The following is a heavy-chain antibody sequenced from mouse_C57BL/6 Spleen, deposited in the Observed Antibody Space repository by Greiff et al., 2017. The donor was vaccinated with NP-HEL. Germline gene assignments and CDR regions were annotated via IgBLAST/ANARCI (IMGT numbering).Heavy chain of an antibody. J-gene: IGHJ3*01. CDR2: IRNKANGYTT. Sequence: EVKLMESGGGLVQPGGSLSLSCAASGFTFTDYYMSWVRQPPGKALEWLGFIRNKANGYTTEYSASVKGRFTISRDNSQSILYLQMNALRAEDSATYYCARYNYDSSYGFAYWGQGTLVTVSA. V-gene: IGHV7-3*01. CDR3: ARYNYDSSYGFAY. D-gene: IGHD1-1*01. CDR1: GFTFTDYY.